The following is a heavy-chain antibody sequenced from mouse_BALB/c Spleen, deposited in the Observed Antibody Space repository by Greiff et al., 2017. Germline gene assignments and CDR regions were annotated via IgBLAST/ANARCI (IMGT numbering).Heavy chain of an antibody. CDR3: ARWGMRWYFDV. D-gene: IGHD2-10*02. CDR1: GFTFSSFG. J-gene: IGHJ1*01. V-gene: IGHV5-17*02. Sequence: EVQVVESGGGLVQPGGSRKLSCAASGFTFSSFGMHWVRQAPEKGLEWVAYISSGSSTIYYADTVKGRFTISRDNPKNTLFLQMTSLRSEDTAMYYCARWGMRWYFDVWGAGTTVTVSS. CDR2: ISSGSSTI.